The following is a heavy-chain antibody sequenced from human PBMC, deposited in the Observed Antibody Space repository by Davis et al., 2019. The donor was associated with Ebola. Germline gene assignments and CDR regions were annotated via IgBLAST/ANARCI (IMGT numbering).Heavy chain of an antibody. CDR3: ATDRNWDFDY. CDR1: GFTFSRYG. J-gene: IGHJ4*02. CDR2: IWYDGSDK. V-gene: IGHV3-33*01. D-gene: IGHD7-27*01. Sequence: GESLKISCAASGFTFSRYGMHWVRQAPGKGLEWVAVIWYDGSDKYNSDSVKGRFTISRDNSKNTLYLQMNSLRDEDTAVYYCATDRNWDFDYWGQGTLVTVSS.